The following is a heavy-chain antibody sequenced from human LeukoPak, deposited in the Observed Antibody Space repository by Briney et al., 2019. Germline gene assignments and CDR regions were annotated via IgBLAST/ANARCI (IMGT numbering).Heavy chain of an antibody. Sequence: GGSLRLSCAASGFTFINAWMSWVRQAPGKGLEWISLISSSTTYIYYADSVKGRFTISRDNAKNSLYLQMNSLRAEDTAVYYCARDHITYYYDSSGYYWGQGTLVTVSS. CDR2: ISSSTTYI. J-gene: IGHJ4*02. CDR3: ARDHITYYYDSSGYY. CDR1: GFTFINAW. V-gene: IGHV3-21*01. D-gene: IGHD3-22*01.